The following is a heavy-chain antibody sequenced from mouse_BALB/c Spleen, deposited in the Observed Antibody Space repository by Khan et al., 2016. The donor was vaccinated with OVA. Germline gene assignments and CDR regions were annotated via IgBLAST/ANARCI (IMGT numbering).Heavy chain of an antibody. Sequence: EVELVESGGGLVQPGGSRKLSCAASGFTFSTYGMHWVRQAPEKGLEWVAYISGDSSTVYYADTVKGRFTISRDNPKNTLILQMTSLMSEDTARYYGATSYFYGYYFDYWGPGTTLTVSS. J-gene: IGHJ2*01. CDR3: ATSYFYGYYFDY. V-gene: IGHV5-17*02. CDR2: ISGDSSTV. D-gene: IGHD1-1*01. CDR1: GFTFSTYG.